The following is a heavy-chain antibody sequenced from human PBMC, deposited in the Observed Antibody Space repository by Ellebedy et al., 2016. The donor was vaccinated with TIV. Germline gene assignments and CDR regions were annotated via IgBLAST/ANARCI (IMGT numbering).Heavy chain of an antibody. CDR1: GYTFTNYG. CDR3: ARDYGDYNWFNP. J-gene: IGHJ5*02. Sequence: ASVKVSXXASGYTFTNYGINWVREAPGQGLEWMGWIRTYNGNTNYAQKLQGRVTMTTDTSTSTAYMELRSLRSDDTAVYYCARDYGDYNWFNPWGQGTLVTVSS. D-gene: IGHD4-17*01. CDR2: IRTYNGNT. V-gene: IGHV1-18*01.